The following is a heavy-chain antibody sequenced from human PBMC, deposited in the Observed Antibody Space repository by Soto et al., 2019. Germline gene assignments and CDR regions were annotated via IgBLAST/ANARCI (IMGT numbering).Heavy chain of an antibody. CDR3: ARGSQDIVVVPAANNWFDP. D-gene: IGHD2-2*01. Sequence: RASVKVSCKASGYTFTGYYMHWVRQAPGQGLEWMGWINPNSGGTNYAQKFQGWVTMTRDTSISTAYMELSRLRSDDTAVYYCARGSQDIVVVPAANNWFDPWGQGTLVTVSS. CDR2: INPNSGGT. CDR1: GYTFTGYY. J-gene: IGHJ5*02. V-gene: IGHV1-2*04.